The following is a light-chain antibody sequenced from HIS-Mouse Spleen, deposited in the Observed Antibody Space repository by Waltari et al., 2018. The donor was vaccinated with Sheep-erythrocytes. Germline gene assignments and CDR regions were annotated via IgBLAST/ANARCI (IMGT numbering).Light chain of an antibody. CDR1: SSDVGGYNY. CDR3: CSYAGSYNHV. CDR2: EFS. J-gene: IGLJ1*01. Sequence: QSALTQPRSVSGSPGQSVTISCTGTSSDVGGYNYVSWYQQHPGKAPKLLIYEFSTRPSGVPDRFSGSKAGNTASLTISGLQAEDEADYYCCSYAGSYNHVFATGTKVTVL. V-gene: IGLV2-11*01.